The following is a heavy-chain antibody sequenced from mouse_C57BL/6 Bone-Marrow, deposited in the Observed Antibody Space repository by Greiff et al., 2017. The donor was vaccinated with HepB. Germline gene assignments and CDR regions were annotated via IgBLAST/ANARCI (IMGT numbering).Heavy chain of an antibody. CDR3: ARKDGSSFSFDY. Sequence: QVQLQQPGAELVKPGASVKLSCKASGYTFTSYWMHWVKQRPGQGLEWIGMIHPNSGSTNYNEKFKSKATLTVDKSSSTAYMQLSSLTSEDSAVYYCARKDGSSFSFDYWGQGTTLTVSS. J-gene: IGHJ2*01. D-gene: IGHD1-1*01. CDR1: GYTFTSYW. V-gene: IGHV1-64*01. CDR2: IHPNSGST.